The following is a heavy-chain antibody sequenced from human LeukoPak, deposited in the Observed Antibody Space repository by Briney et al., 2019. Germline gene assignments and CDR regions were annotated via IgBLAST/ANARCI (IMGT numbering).Heavy chain of an antibody. CDR2: ISSSGSTI. CDR1: VFSLTNFG. Sequence: GGSLRLSCEASVFSLTNFGITGVRQSPEKGREGLSFISSSGSTINYEDSVKGRFTTSRDNAKNSVHLHMNSVRAEDTAVYYCARIGYKNGPPVYWGQGTLVAVFS. V-gene: IGHV3-48*04. J-gene: IGHJ4*02. D-gene: IGHD5-18*01. CDR3: ARIGYKNGPPVY.